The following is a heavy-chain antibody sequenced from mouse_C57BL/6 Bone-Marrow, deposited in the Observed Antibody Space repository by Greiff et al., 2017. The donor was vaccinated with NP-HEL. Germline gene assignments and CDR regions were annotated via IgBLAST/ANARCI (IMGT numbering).Heavy chain of an antibody. CDR1: GYTFTSYW. Sequence: VKLQQPGAELVRPGSSVKLSCKASGYTFTSYWMDWVKQRPGQGLEWIGNIYPSDSETHYNQKFKDKATLTVDKSSSTAYMQLSSLTSEDSAVYYCARCYDGYPYYFDYWGQGTTLTVSS. CDR3: ARCYDGYPYYFDY. V-gene: IGHV1-61*01. D-gene: IGHD2-3*01. CDR2: IYPSDSET. J-gene: IGHJ2*01.